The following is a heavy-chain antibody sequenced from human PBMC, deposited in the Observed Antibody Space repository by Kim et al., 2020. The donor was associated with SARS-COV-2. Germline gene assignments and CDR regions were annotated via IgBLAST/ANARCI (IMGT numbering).Heavy chain of an antibody. V-gene: IGHV3-33*01. D-gene: IGHD1-26*01. J-gene: IGHJ4*02. CDR3: ARDSTQWEPYYFDY. Sequence: ADSVEGRFTISRDNSKNTLYLRMNSLRAEDTAVYYCARDSTQWEPYYFDYWGQGTLVTVSS.